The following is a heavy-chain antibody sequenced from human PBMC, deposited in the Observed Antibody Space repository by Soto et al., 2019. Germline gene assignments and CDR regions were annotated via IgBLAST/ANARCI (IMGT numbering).Heavy chain of an antibody. CDR1: GGTFSSYA. Sequence: EASVKVSCKASGGTFSSYAISWVRQAPGQGLEWMGGIIPIFGTANYAQKFQGRVTITADESTSTAYMELSSLRSEDTAVYYCARDKGTGDYYYYYYGMDVWGQGTTVTVSS. J-gene: IGHJ6*02. D-gene: IGHD2-21*02. V-gene: IGHV1-69*13. CDR2: IIPIFGTA. CDR3: ARDKGTGDYYYYYYGMDV.